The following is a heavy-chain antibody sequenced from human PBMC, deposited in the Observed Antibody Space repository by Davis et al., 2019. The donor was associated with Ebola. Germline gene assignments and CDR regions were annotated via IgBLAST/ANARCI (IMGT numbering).Heavy chain of an antibody. CDR3: AKGRANALNYFDY. CDR1: GFTFNSFA. CDR2: IRFDGSDK. D-gene: IGHD2-2*01. V-gene: IGHV3-30*02. J-gene: IGHJ4*02. Sequence: GESLKISCAASGFTFNSFAMYWVRQAPGKGLEWVAFIRFDGSDKYYADSVKGRFTISRDNSKNTLYLQMNSLRAEDTAVYYCAKGRANALNYFDYWGQGTLVTVSS.